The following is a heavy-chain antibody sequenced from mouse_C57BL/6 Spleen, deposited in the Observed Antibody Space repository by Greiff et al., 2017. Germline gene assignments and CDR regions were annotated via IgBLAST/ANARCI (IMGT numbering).Heavy chain of an antibody. CDR2: ISSGGSYT. CDR3: ARTSYYSNPFFDY. J-gene: IGHJ2*01. Sequence: EVQLVESGGDLVKPGGSLKLSCAASGFTFSSYGMSWVRQTPDKRLEWVATISSGGSYTYYPDSVKGRFTISRDNAKNTLYLQMSSLKSEDTAMYYCARTSYYSNPFFDYWGQGTTLTVSS. CDR1: GFTFSSYG. D-gene: IGHD2-5*01. V-gene: IGHV5-6*01.